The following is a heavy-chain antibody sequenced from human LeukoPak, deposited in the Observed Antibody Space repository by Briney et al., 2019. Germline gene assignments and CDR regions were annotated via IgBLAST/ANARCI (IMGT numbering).Heavy chain of an antibody. CDR3: ARHSGSGSLSRPFDP. J-gene: IGHJ5*02. CDR1: GASDTSGGFY. CDR2: IYYTGST. D-gene: IGHD3-10*01. Sequence: SETLSPTCSVTGASDTSGGFYWGWLRRSPGKGLEGIATIYYTGSTYYDPSLKSRVTISIDTSKNQFSLNVRSVSAADTAVYYCARHSGSGSLSRPFDPWGQGTLVTVTS. V-gene: IGHV4-39*01.